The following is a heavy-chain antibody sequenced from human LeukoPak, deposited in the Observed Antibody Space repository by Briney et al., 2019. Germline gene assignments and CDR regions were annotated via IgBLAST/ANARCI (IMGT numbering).Heavy chain of an antibody. Sequence: PGGSLRLSCAASGFAFSSYSMNWVRQAPGKGLEWVSSISGSSSYIYYADSVKGRFTISRDNSKNTLYLQMNSLRAEDTAVYYCAKDMHYDSNHWGQGTLVAVSS. V-gene: IGHV3-21*01. D-gene: IGHD3-22*01. CDR2: ISGSSSYI. CDR1: GFAFSSYS. CDR3: AKDMHYDSNH. J-gene: IGHJ4*02.